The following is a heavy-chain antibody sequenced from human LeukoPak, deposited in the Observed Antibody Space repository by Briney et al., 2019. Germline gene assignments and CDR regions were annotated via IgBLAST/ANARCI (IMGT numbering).Heavy chain of an antibody. J-gene: IGHJ4*02. V-gene: IGHV3-23*01. CDR3: AKSIYYDSKLDY. D-gene: IGHD3-22*01. CDR1: GFGFSSFW. Sequence: TGGSLTLSCAASGFGFSSFWMNWVRQAPGKGLEWVSAISGSGGSTYYADSVKGRFTISRDNSKNTLYLQMNSLRAEDTAVYYCAKSIYYDSKLDYWGQGTLVTVSS. CDR2: ISGSGGST.